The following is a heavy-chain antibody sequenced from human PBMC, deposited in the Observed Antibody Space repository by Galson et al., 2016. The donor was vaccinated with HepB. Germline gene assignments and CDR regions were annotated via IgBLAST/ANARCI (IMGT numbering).Heavy chain of an antibody. CDR2: ISSNGGST. CDR3: VFFPRCYGLY. CDR1: GFIFSSYA. V-gene: IGHV3-64D*06. D-gene: IGHD2-2*01. Sequence: SLRLSCAASGFIFSSYAMHWVRQAPGKGLEYVSAISSNGGSTYYADSVKGRFIISRDNSKNTLYLQVSSLRAEDTAVYYCVFFPRCYGLYWGQGTLVTVSS. J-gene: IGHJ4*02.